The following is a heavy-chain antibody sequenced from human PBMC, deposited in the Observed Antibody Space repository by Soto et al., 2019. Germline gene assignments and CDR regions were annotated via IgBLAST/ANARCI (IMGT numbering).Heavy chain of an antibody. D-gene: IGHD3-22*01. J-gene: IGHJ4*02. V-gene: IGHV5-51*01. CDR3: ARARNYYDSSGYLPLDY. Sequence: GESLKISCKGSGYSFTSYWISWVRQMPGKGLEWMGIIYPGDSDTSYSPSFQGQVTISADKSISTAYLQWSSLKASDTAMYYCARARNYYDSSGYLPLDYWGQGTLVTVSS. CDR1: GYSFTSYW. CDR2: IYPGDSDT.